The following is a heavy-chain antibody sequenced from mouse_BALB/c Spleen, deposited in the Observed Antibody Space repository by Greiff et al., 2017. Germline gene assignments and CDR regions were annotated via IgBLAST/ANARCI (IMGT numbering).Heavy chain of an antibody. D-gene: IGHD1-1*01. CDR2: IWRGGST. V-gene: IGHV2-5-1*01. CDR1: GFSLTSYG. Sequence: VKLQESGPSLVQPSQSLSITCTVSGFSLTSYGVHWVRQSPGKGLEWLGVIWRGGSTDYNAAFMSRLSITKDNSKSQVFFKMNSLQADDTAIYYCAKTPTGAMDYWGQGTSVTVSS. J-gene: IGHJ4*01. CDR3: AKTPTGAMDY.